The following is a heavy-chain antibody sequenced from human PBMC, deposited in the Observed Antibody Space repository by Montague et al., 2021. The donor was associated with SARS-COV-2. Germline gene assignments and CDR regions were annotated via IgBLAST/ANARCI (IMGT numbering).Heavy chain of an antibody. CDR2: IYYGGST. J-gene: IGHJ6*02. Sequence: SETLSLTCTVSGGSISGFYWSWIRQPPGKGLEWIGYIYYGGSTXXXPSXXXRVAVSVDRSKNQVSLKLTSVTAADTAVNYCARLLRSCTNGVCRTYYYYALDVWGQGTTVTVSS. CDR3: ARLLRSCTNGVCRTYYYYALDV. V-gene: IGHV4-59*01. D-gene: IGHD2-8*01. CDR1: GGSISGFY.